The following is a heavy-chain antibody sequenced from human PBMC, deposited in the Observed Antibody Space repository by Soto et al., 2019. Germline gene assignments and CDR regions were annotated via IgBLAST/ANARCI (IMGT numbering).Heavy chain of an antibody. J-gene: IGHJ4*02. V-gene: IGHV4-34*01. CDR1: GGSFSGYY. CDR3: ARGPRGDYKHSFNY. Sequence: QVQLQQWGAGLLKPSETLSLTCAVYGGSFSGYYWSWIRQPPGKGLDWIGEINHSGSTNYNPSLKSRVSISVDTSKNQFSLRLSSVAAADTAVYYCARGPRGDYKHSFNYWGQGTLVPVSS. CDR2: INHSGST. D-gene: IGHD4-17*01.